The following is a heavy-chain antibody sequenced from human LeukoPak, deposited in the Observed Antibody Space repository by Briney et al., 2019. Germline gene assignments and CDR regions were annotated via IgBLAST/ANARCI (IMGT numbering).Heavy chain of an antibody. Sequence: TGGSLRLSCAASGFTFSSYAMSWVRQAPGKGLEWVSLISGSIGSTSYAGSVKGRFTISRDTSKNTLYLQMNSLRAEDTAIYYCAKGMTTVTTRSPLDYWGQGTLVTVSS. V-gene: IGHV3-23*01. D-gene: IGHD4-17*01. CDR2: ISGSIGST. J-gene: IGHJ4*02. CDR1: GFTFSSYA. CDR3: AKGMTTVTTRSPLDY.